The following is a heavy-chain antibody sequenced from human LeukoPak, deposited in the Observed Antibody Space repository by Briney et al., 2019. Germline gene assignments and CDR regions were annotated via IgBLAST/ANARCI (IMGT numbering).Heavy chain of an antibody. J-gene: IGHJ4*02. CDR3: AKDLSPTTVRGLFDY. Sequence: GGSLRLSCAASGFTFSNYAMSWVRQAPGKGLEWVSGISGSGGNTYYADSVKGRFTISRDNSKNTVNLQMNSLRAEDTAVYYCAKDLSPTTVRGLFDYWGQGTLVTVSS. CDR2: ISGSGGNT. D-gene: IGHD3-10*01. V-gene: IGHV3-23*01. CDR1: GFTFSNYA.